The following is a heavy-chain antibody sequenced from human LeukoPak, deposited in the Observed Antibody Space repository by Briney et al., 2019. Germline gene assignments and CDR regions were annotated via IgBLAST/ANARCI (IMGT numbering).Heavy chain of an antibody. CDR2: IKQDGSEK. D-gene: IGHD1-26*01. CDR1: GFTFSSYW. V-gene: IGHV3-7*01. J-gene: IGHJ4*02. CDR3: ARDRFSGSCDY. Sequence: GGSLRLSCAASGFTFSSYWMSWVRQAPGKGLEWVANIKQDGSEKYYVDSVKGRFTISRDSAKNSLYLQMNSLRAEDTAVYYCARDRFSGSCDYWGQGTLVTVSS.